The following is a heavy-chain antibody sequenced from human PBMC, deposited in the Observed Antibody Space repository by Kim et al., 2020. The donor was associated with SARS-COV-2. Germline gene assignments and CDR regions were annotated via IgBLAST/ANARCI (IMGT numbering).Heavy chain of an antibody. CDR1: GFSLSTSGVG. CDR2: IYWDDDK. Sequence: SGPTLVNPTQTLTLTCTFSGFSLSTSGVGVGWIRQPPGKALEWLALIYWDDDKRYSPSLKSRLTITKDTSKNQVVLTMTDMDTVDTASYYCAHGRSSSWYGDWFYPWGQENLVTISS. D-gene: IGHD6-13*01. J-gene: IGHJ5*02. V-gene: IGHV2-5*02. CDR3: AHGRSSSWYGDWFYP.